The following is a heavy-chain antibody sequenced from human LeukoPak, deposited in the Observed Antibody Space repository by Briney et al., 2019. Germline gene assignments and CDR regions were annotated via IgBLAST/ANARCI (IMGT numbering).Heavy chain of an antibody. CDR2: IYPGDSDT. V-gene: IGHV5-51*01. CDR3: ARRGEAMDPFDY. D-gene: IGHD5-18*01. Sequence: GESLKISCQGSGYTFTKFWIAWVRQTPGKGLEWMGIIYPGDSDTRYSSSFQGQVTISADKSINTAYLQWSSLKASDTAIYYCARRGEAMDPFDYWGQGTLVTVSS. CDR1: GYTFTKFW. J-gene: IGHJ4*02.